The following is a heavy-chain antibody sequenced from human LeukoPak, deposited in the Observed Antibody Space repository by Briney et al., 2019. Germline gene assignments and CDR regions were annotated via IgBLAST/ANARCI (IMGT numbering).Heavy chain of an antibody. V-gene: IGHV1-18*01. CDR2: ISAYNGNT. CDR1: GYTFTSYG. D-gene: IGHD3-22*01. Sequence: ASVKVSCKASGYTFTSYGISWVRQAPGQGLEWMGWISAYNGNTNYAQKLQGRVTMTTDTSTSTAYMELRSLRSDVTAVYYCAGSYYYDSSGYYHYWGQGTLVTVSS. J-gene: IGHJ4*02. CDR3: AGSYYYDSSGYYHY.